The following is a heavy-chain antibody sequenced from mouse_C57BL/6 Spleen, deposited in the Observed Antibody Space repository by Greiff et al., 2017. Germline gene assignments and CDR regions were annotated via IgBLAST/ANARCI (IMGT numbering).Heavy chain of an antibody. CDR3: GKKGCYCKPNAMDY. V-gene: IGHV2-5*01. Sequence: QVQLKQSGPGLVQPSQSLSITCTVSGFSLTSYGVHWVRQSPGKGLEWLGVIWRGGSTDYNAAFMSRLSITKDNSKGQVFFKMNRLQADDTAIYYCGKKGCYCKPNAMDYWGQGASVTVSS. CDR2: IWRGGST. J-gene: IGHJ4*01. CDR1: GFSLTSYG.